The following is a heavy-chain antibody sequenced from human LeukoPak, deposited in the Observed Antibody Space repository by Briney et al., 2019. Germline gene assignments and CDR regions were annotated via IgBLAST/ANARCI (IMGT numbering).Heavy chain of an antibody. J-gene: IGHJ5*02. CDR3: AREEVTGWSDP. CDR2: INHSGST. V-gene: IGHV4-34*01. CDR1: GGSFSGYY. Sequence: KPSETLSLTCAVYGGSFSGYYWSWIRQPPGKGLEWIGEINHSGSTNYNPSLKSRVTISVDTSKNQFSLKLSSVTAADTAVYYCAREEVTGWSDPWGQGTLVTVSS. D-gene: IGHD2-21*02.